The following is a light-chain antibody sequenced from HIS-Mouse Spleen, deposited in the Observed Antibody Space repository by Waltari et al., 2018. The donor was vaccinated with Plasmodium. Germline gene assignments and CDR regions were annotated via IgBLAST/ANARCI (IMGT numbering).Light chain of an antibody. J-gene: IGKJ4*01. CDR3: QQRSNWTSLT. CDR2: DAS. CDR1: QIVSSY. V-gene: IGKV3-11*01. Sequence: EIVLTQSPATLSSSPGERVTLSCRASQIVSSYLAWDQQRPGQDPRLLIYDASNRPTGIPARFSGSGYGTDFTLTISSLEPEDFAVYYCQQRSNWTSLTFGGGTKVEIK.